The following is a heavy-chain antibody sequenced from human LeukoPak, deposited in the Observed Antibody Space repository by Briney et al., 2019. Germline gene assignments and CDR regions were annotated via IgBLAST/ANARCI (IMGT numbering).Heavy chain of an antibody. Sequence: RPGRSLRLSCAASGFTFSSYAMHWVPQAPGKGLEWVAVISYDGSNKCYADSVKGRFTISRDNSKNTLYLQMNSLRAEDTAVYCCARDQGLLWFGESAGMDVWGQGTTVTVSS. D-gene: IGHD3-10*01. J-gene: IGHJ6*02. CDR3: ARDQGLLWFGESAGMDV. CDR1: GFTFSSYA. CDR2: ISYDGSNK. V-gene: IGHV3-30-3*01.